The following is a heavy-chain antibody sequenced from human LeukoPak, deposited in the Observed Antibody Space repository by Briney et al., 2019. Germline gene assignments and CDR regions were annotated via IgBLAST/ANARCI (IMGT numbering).Heavy chain of an antibody. CDR3: ARVVGASHHTVDY. CDR1: GFTVSAYS. V-gene: IGHV3-53*01. CDR2: IYSGDRT. J-gene: IGHJ4*02. D-gene: IGHD1-26*01. Sequence: QSGGSLRLSCAASGFTVSAYSMGWVRQAPGKGLEWLSLIYSGDRTYYADSVKGRFTVSRDDSENTLSLQMNSLRVEDTALYSCARVVGASHHTVDYWGQGALVTVSS.